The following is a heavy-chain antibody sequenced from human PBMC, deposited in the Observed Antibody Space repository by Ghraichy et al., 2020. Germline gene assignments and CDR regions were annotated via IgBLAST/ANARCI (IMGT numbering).Heavy chain of an antibody. Sequence: SETLSLTCTVSGGSISRTSYYCGWIRQPPGEGLEWIGSMHHSGTTYYNPSLKSRVTISLDTSKNQFSLNLSSVTAADTAVYYCARQKAIEEGLDNWFDPWGQGTLVTVSS. CDR3: ARQKAIEEGLDNWFDP. CDR1: GGSISRTSYY. V-gene: IGHV4-39*01. J-gene: IGHJ5*02. D-gene: IGHD2-2*02. CDR2: MHHSGTT.